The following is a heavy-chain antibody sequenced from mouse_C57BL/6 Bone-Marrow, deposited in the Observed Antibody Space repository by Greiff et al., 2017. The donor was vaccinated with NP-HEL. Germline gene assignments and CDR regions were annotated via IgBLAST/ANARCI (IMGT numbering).Heavy chain of an antibody. CDR2: SRNKANDYTT. V-gene: IGHV7-1*01. D-gene: IGHD1-1*02. J-gene: IGHJ4*01. CDR3: ARDAGLWYYAMDY. Sequence: EVNLVESGGGLVQSGRSLRLSCATSGFTFSDFYMEWVRQAPGKGLEWIAASRNKANDYTTEYSASVKGRFIVSRDTSQSILYLQMNALRAEDTAIYYCARDAGLWYYAMDYWGQGTSVTVSS. CDR1: GFTFSDFY.